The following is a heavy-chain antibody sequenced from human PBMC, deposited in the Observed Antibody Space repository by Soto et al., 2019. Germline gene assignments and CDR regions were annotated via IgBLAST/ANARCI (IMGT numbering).Heavy chain of an antibody. CDR1: GYTLTELS. Sequence: APVKVSCKVSGYTLTELSMHWVRQAPGKELEWMGGFDPEDGETIYAQKFQGRVTMTEDTSTDTAYMELSSLRSEDTAVYYCATAPSQYYYDSSGPPYFDYWGQGLLVTVSS. CDR3: ATAPSQYYYDSSGPPYFDY. CDR2: FDPEDGET. J-gene: IGHJ4*02. V-gene: IGHV1-24*01. D-gene: IGHD3-22*01.